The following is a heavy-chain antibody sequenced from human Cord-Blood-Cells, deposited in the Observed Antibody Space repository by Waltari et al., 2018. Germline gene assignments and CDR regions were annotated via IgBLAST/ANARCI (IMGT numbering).Heavy chain of an antibody. CDR3: ARHLGTVDAFDI. J-gene: IGHJ3*02. V-gene: IGHV5-51*01. Sequence: EVQLLQPGAELKKPGQPLRIPCKGPGYSFTSYWLAWVRQMPGKGLEWMGIIYPGDSDTRYSPSFQGQVTIPADKSISTAYLQWSSLKASDTAMYYCARHLGTVDAFDIWGQGTMVTVSS. D-gene: IGHD1-26*01. CDR1: GYSFTSYW. CDR2: IYPGDSDT.